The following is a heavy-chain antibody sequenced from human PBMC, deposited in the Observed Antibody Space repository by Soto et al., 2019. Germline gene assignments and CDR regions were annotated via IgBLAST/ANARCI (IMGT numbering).Heavy chain of an antibody. CDR1: GFTFSSYW. D-gene: IGHD2-15*01. J-gene: IGHJ3*02. CDR2: INSDGSST. V-gene: IGHV3-74*01. CDR3: ARVLLPFTANDAFDI. Sequence: EVQLVESGGGLVQPGGSLRLSCAASGFTFSSYWMHWVRQAPGKGLVWVSRINSDGSSTSYADSVKGRFTISRDNAKNTRYLPMNSLRAEDTAVYYCARVLLPFTANDAFDICAHGTMVTVSS.